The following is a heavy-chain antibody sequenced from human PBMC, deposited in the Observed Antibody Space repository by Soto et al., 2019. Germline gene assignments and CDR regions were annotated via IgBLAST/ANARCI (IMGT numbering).Heavy chain of an antibody. D-gene: IGHD3-10*01. CDR3: AXGLWFGELLHQTYYLDY. Sequence: PSETLSLTCAVYGGSFSCYYWSWIRQPPGKGLEWIGEINHSGSTNYNPSLKSRVTISVDTSKNQFSLKLSSVTAADTAVYYCAXGLWFGELLHQTYYLDYWGQGTLVTVSS. V-gene: IGHV4-34*01. CDR1: GGSFSCYY. CDR2: INHSGST. J-gene: IGHJ4*02.